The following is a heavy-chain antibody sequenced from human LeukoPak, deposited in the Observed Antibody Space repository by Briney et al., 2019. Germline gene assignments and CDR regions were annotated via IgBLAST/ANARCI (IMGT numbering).Heavy chain of an antibody. V-gene: IGHV3-23*01. CDR3: AKLHNLNCDY. Sequence: GGSLRLSCAASGFTFSDYAMSWVRQAPGTGLEWVSTISGGGGTTYYVDSVKGRFTISRDNSKNTFYLQMNNLRPEDTAIYYCAKLHNLNCDYWGLGTLVTVSS. CDR1: GFTFSDYA. J-gene: IGHJ4*02. D-gene: IGHD1-14*01. CDR2: ISGGGGTT.